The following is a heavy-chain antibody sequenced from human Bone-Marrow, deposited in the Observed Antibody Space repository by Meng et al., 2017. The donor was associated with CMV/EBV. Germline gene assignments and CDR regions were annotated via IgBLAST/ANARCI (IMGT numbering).Heavy chain of an antibody. CDR1: GGSFIGNY. J-gene: IGHJ4*02. V-gene: IGHV4-34*01. CDR3: ARGLGYSGYVHY. Sequence: SETLSLTCAVYGGSFIGNYWSWIRQSPGEGLEWIGDINHSGSTDYNPSLTSRVTISVDTSKNQFSLKLSSVTAADTAVYYCARGLGYSGYVHYWGQGTLVTVSS. CDR2: INHSGST. D-gene: IGHD5-12*01.